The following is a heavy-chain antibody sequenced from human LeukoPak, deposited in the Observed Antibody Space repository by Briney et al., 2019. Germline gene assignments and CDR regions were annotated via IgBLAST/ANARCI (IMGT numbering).Heavy chain of an antibody. V-gene: IGHV1-69*13. J-gene: IGHJ3*02. CDR2: IIPIFGTA. Sequence: SVKVSCKASGGTFSSYAISWVRQAPGQGLEWMGGIIPIFGTANYAQKFQGRVTITADESTSTAYMELSSLRAEDTAVYYCARDYSSSWYDAFDIWGQGTMVTVSS. D-gene: IGHD6-13*01. CDR3: ARDYSSSWYDAFDI. CDR1: GGTFSSYA.